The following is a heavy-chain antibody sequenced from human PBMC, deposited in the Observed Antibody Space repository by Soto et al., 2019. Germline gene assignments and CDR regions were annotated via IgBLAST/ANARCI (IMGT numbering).Heavy chain of an antibody. V-gene: IGHV4-39*02. CDR3: ATAGGDILTGHYGMDV. CDR1: GGSISSSSYY. Sequence: TLSLTCTFPGGSISSSSYYWGWIRQPPVKGLEWIGSIYYSGSTYYNPSLKSRSPISLDTSKNQFSLKLSPVTAADTAVHYYATAGGDILTGHYGMDVWGQGTPVTVSS. J-gene: IGHJ6*02. CDR2: IYYSGST. D-gene: IGHD3-9*01.